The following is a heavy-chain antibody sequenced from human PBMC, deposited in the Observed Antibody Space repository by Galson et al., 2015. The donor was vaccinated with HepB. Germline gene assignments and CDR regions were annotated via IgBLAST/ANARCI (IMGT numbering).Heavy chain of an antibody. CDR3: AKPTWNDYDNYYFDY. J-gene: IGHJ4*02. CDR2: ISSDGIKT. CDR1: GFTFSHYG. D-gene: IGHD4-11*01. Sequence: SLRLSCAASGFTFSHYGMHWVRQAPGKGLEWVALISSDGIKTYYGDSVKGRFTLSRDNSRNTMYMQMNSLRPEDTAVYYCAKPTWNDYDNYYFDYWGLGTLVTVSS. V-gene: IGHV3-30*18.